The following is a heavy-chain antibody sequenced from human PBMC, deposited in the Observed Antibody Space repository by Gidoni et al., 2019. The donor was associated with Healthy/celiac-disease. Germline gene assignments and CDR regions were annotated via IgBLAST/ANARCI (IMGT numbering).Heavy chain of an antibody. J-gene: IGHJ4*02. CDR3: ARVEEYSSGWKGWGEGYYFDY. Sequence: GFTFSSYAMHWVRQAPGKGLEWVAVISYDGSNKYYADSVKGRFTISRDNSKNTLYLQMNSLRAEDTAVYYCARVEEYSSGWKGWGEGYYFDYWGQGTLVTVSS. CDR1: GFTFSSYA. CDR2: ISYDGSNK. V-gene: IGHV3-30-3*01. D-gene: IGHD6-19*01.